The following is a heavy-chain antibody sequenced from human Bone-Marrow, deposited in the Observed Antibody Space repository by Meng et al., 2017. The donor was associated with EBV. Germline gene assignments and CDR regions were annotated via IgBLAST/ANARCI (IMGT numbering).Heavy chain of an antibody. Sequence: QGQLQQWGAGLCTPSETLSLTCAVYGGSFSGYYWSWIRQPPGKGLEWIGEINHSGSTNYNPSLKSRVTISVDTSKNQFSLKLSSVTAEDTAVYYCAKGREDIVVVPAAIAYNWFDPWGQGTLVTVSS. CDR3: AKGREDIVVVPAAIAYNWFDP. CDR1: GGSFSGYY. V-gene: IGHV4-34*01. CDR2: INHSGST. D-gene: IGHD2-2*01. J-gene: IGHJ5*02.